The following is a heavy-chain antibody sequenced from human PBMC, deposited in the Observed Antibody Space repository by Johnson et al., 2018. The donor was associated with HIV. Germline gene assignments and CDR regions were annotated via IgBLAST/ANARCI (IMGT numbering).Heavy chain of an antibody. CDR1: GFTFSSYA. CDR2: ISYDGSNK. Sequence: QVQLVESGGGLVKPGGSLRLSCVGSGFTFSSYAMHWVRQAPGKGLEWVAVISYDGSNKYYADSVKGRFTISRDNSKNTLYLQMNSLRAEDTAVYYCARDPRSSSWYYYSNDAFDIWGQGTMVTVSS. J-gene: IGHJ3*02. CDR3: ARDPRSSSWYYYSNDAFDI. D-gene: IGHD6-13*01. V-gene: IGHV3-30-3*01.